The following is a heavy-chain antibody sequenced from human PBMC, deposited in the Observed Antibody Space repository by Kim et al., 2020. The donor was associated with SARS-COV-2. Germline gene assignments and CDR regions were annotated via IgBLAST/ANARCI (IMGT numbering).Heavy chain of an antibody. CDR3: ARDGSSSWYEYYFDY. V-gene: IGHV3-30*04. Sequence: GGSLRLSCAASGFTFSSYAMHWVRQAPGKGLEWVAVISYDGSNKYYADSVKGRFTISRDNSKNTLYLQMNSLRAEDTAVYYCARDGSSSWYEYYFDYWGQGTLVTVSS. D-gene: IGHD6-13*01. J-gene: IGHJ4*02. CDR1: GFTFSSYA. CDR2: ISYDGSNK.